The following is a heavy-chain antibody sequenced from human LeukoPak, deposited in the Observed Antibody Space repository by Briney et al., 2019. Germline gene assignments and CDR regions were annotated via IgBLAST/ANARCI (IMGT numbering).Heavy chain of an antibody. D-gene: IGHD3-10*01. CDR3: ARRITMVRGVIAGYYGMDV. CDR2: IYSGGST. V-gene: IGHV3-53*04. CDR1: GFTVSSNY. Sequence: GGSLRLSCAASGFTVSSNYMSWVRQAPGKGLEWVSVIYSGGSTYYADSVKGRFTISRHNSKNTLYLQMNSLRAEDTAVYYCARRITMVRGVIAGYYGMDVWGQGTTVTVSS. J-gene: IGHJ6*02.